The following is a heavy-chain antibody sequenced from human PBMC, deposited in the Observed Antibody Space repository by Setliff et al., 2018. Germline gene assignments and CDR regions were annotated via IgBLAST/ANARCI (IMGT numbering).Heavy chain of an antibody. Sequence: GESLKISCAVSGFTFSYYWMSWVRQAPGKGLEWVANIQQDGSEKYHVDSVMGRFTISRDNAKNTLYLQMNSLRAEDTAVYYCARARYCSSTSCYYYYYMDVWGKGTTVTVSS. CDR1: GFTFSYYW. D-gene: IGHD2-2*01. CDR3: ARARYCSSTSCYYYYYMDV. CDR2: IQQDGSEK. V-gene: IGHV3-7*01. J-gene: IGHJ6*03.